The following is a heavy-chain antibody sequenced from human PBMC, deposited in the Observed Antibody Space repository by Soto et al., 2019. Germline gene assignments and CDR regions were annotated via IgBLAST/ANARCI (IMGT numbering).Heavy chain of an antibody. Sequence: SVKVSCKASGGTFSSYSISWVRQAPGQGLEWMGGIIPIFGTANYAQKFQGRVTITADESTSTAYMELSSLRSEDTAVYYCARGVGIAARHVFYYYYGMDVWGQGTTVTVSS. CDR1: GGTFSSYS. V-gene: IGHV1-69*13. CDR3: ARGVGIAARHVFYYYYGMDV. CDR2: IIPIFGTA. J-gene: IGHJ6*02. D-gene: IGHD6-6*01.